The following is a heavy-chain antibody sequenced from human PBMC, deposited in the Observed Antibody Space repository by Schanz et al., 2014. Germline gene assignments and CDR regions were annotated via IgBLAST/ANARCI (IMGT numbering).Heavy chain of an antibody. CDR3: ARGRGFYDY. CDR2: INAGTGNT. Sequence: QGQLVQSGAEVKKPGASVKVSCKASGYTFTSYGINWVRQAPGQRLEWMGWINAGTGNTEYSQKFQGRVTITRDTLASTAYMEVSSLRSEDTAVHYCARGRGFYDYWGQGTLVTVSS. V-gene: IGHV1-3*01. J-gene: IGHJ4*02. CDR1: GYTFTSYG. D-gene: IGHD3-10*01.